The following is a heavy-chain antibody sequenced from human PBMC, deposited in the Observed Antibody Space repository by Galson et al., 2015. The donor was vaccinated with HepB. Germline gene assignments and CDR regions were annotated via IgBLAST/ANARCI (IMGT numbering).Heavy chain of an antibody. CDR3: ARGGSMGY. J-gene: IGHJ4*02. V-gene: IGHV3-7*03. CDR1: GFTFSSYW. CDR2: IKHDGSEK. Sequence: SLRLSCAASGFTFSSYWMTWVRQSPGKGLEWVANIKHDGSEKHYVDSVKGRFTISRDNAKNSLFLQMNSLRAEDTAVYYCARGGSMGYWGQGTLVTVSS. D-gene: IGHD3-16*01.